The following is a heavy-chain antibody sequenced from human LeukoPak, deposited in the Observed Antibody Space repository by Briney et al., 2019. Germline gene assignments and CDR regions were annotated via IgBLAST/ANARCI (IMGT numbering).Heavy chain of an antibody. J-gene: IGHJ4*02. Sequence: SVKVSCKASGGTFSSYAISWVRQAPGQGLEWMGGIIPIFGTANYAQKFQGRVTITADESTSTAYMELSSLRSEDTAVYYCARTPAGYYNDFDYWGQGTLVTVSS. V-gene: IGHV1-69*13. D-gene: IGHD3-9*01. CDR3: ARTPAGYYNDFDY. CDR2: IIPIFGTA. CDR1: GGTFSSYA.